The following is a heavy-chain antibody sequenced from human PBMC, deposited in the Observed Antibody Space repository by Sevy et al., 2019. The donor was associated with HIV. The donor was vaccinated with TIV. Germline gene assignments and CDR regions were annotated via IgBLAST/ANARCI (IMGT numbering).Heavy chain of an antibody. V-gene: IGHV3-23*01. J-gene: IGHJ4*02. CDR3: AKDKESAVAGTGFDY. D-gene: IGHD6-19*01. CDR1: GFTFSSYA. Sequence: GGSLRLSCAASGFTFSSYAMSWVRQAPGKGLEWVSAISGSGGSTYYADSVKGRFTISRDNSKNTLYLQMNSLRAEDTAEYYCAKDKESAVAGTGFDYWGQGTLVTVSS. CDR2: ISGSGGST.